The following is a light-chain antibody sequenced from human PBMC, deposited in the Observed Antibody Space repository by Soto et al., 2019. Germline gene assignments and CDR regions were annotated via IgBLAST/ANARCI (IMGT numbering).Light chain of an antibody. CDR2: GAS. Sequence: EILLTQSPGTLSLSPGERATLSCRASQSVSSSYLAWYQQKPGQAPRLLIYGASSRATGIPDRFSGSGSGTDFTLTISRLEPEDFAVYYCQQYGSPPWTFGQRTKVDIK. V-gene: IGKV3-20*01. CDR3: QQYGSPPWT. J-gene: IGKJ1*01. CDR1: QSVSSSY.